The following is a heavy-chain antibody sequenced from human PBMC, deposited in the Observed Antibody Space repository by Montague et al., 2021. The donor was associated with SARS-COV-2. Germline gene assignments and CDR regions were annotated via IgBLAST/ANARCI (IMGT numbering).Heavy chain of an antibody. CDR1: GRFVRSYY. J-gene: IGHJ4*02. CDR2: IYDSGST. Sequence: SETLSLTCIVSGRFVRSYYWSWIRQPPGKGLEWIGYIYDSGSTNYNPSXXSRVTISVDTSKNQFSLKLSSVTAADTAVYYCARENTVTTFGGPYYIDSWGQGTLVTVSA. D-gene: IGHD4-17*01. V-gene: IGHV4-59*02. CDR3: ARENTVTTFGGPYYIDS.